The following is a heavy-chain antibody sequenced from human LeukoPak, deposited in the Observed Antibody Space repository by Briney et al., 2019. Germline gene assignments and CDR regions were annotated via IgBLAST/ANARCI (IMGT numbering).Heavy chain of an antibody. CDR1: GFTFSSYG. D-gene: IGHD2-2*01. CDR3: ARENQYQLPGAFDI. CDR2: IYSGGST. Sequence: GGSLRLSCAASGFTFSSYGMHWVRQAPGKGLEWVSVIYSGGSTYYADSVKGRFTISRDNSKNTLYLQMNSLRAEDTAVYYCARENQYQLPGAFDIWGQGTMVTVSS. J-gene: IGHJ3*02. V-gene: IGHV3-53*01.